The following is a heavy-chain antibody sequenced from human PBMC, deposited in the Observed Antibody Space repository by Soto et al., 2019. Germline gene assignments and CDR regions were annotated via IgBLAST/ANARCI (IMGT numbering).Heavy chain of an antibody. CDR3: ARSSGYGDYWFDP. Sequence: QVQLQESGPGLVKPSQTLSLTCTVSGGSISSGGYYWSWIRQHPGKGLEWIGYSYYSGSTYYNPSLKSRFTISVDTSKNQVSLKLSSVTAADTAVYYCARSSGYGDYWFDPWGQGTLVTVSS. D-gene: IGHD4-17*01. CDR2: SYYSGST. J-gene: IGHJ5*02. CDR1: GGSISSGGYY. V-gene: IGHV4-31*03.